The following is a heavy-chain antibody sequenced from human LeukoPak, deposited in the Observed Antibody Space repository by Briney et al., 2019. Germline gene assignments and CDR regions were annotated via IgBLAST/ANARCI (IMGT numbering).Heavy chain of an antibody. D-gene: IGHD3-10*01. CDR3: ARDSGVASPLDY. J-gene: IGHJ4*02. V-gene: IGHV4-59*01. CDR2: IYYSGST. CDR1: GGSISSYY. Sequence: SETLSLTCTVSGGSISSYYWSWIRQPPGKGLEWIGYIYYSGSTNYNPSLKSRVTISVDTSKNQFSLKLSSVTAADTAVYYCARDSGVASPLDYWGQETLVTVSS.